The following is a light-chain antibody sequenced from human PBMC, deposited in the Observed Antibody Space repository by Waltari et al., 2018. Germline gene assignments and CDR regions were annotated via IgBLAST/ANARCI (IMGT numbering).Light chain of an antibody. J-gene: IGKJ4*01. CDR3: QQYTNWPLLT. Sequence: EIVRKQSPATLSVSRGERATLSCRASQRVVSNLAWYQQKPGQAPRLLIDGASTRATGIPARFSGSGSGTEFPLTSSSMQSEVFAVYYCQQYTNWPLLTFGGGTKVEIK. CDR2: GAS. V-gene: IGKV3-15*01. CDR1: QRVVSN.